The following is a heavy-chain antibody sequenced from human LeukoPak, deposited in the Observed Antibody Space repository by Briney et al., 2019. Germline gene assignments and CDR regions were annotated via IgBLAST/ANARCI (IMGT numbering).Heavy chain of an antibody. Sequence: GGSLRLSCAASGFTFSNYAMSWVRQAPGKGLEWVSAISGSGGSTYYADSVKGRFTISRDNSKNTLYLQMNSLRAEDTAVYYCAKAPHIVVVTAIQFYFDYWGQGTLVTVSS. V-gene: IGHV3-23*01. CDR3: AKAPHIVVVTAIQFYFDY. J-gene: IGHJ4*02. CDR2: ISGSGGST. CDR1: GFTFSNYA. D-gene: IGHD2-21*02.